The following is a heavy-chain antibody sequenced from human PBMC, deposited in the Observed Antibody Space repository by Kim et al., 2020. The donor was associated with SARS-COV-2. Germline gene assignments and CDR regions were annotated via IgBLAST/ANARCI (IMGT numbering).Heavy chain of an antibody. D-gene: IGHD3-16*01. J-gene: IGHJ6*02. CDR1: GFKVDGYW. Sequence: GGSLRLSCAASGFKVDGYWMTWVHQAPGKGLEWVANINQDGAEKYYVDSLRGRFTVSRDNTKNSLYLHLNSLRAEDTAVYYCARGSGGIENYYGLDVWGQGTAVTVS. V-gene: IGHV3-7*01. CDR3: ARGSGGIENYYGLDV. CDR2: INQDGAEK.